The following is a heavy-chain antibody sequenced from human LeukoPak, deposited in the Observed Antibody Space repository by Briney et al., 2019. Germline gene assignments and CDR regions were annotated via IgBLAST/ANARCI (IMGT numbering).Heavy chain of an antibody. CDR3: ARDLGPTWYCGMDV. CDR1: GFTFSSYA. Sequence: PGGSLRLSCAASGFTFSSYAMSWVRQAPGKGLEWVSAISGSGGSTYYADSVKGRFTISRDNSKNTLYLQMNSLRAEDTAVYYCARDLGPTWYCGMDVWGQGTTVTVSS. CDR2: ISGSGGST. J-gene: IGHJ6*02. V-gene: IGHV3-23*01. D-gene: IGHD2/OR15-2a*01.